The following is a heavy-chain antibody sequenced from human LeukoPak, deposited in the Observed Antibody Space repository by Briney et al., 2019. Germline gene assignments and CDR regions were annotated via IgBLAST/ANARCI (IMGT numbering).Heavy chain of an antibody. Sequence: GESLKISCKGSGYSFTNYWIGWVRQMPGKGLEWMGIIYPGDSDTRYSPSFQGQVTISADKSISTAYLQWSSLKASDTAMYYCAIGLGGDSSNWKGFDCWGQGTLVTVSS. D-gene: IGHD6-13*01. CDR1: GYSFTNYW. V-gene: IGHV5-51*01. CDR3: AIGLGGDSSNWKGFDC. CDR2: IYPGDSDT. J-gene: IGHJ4*02.